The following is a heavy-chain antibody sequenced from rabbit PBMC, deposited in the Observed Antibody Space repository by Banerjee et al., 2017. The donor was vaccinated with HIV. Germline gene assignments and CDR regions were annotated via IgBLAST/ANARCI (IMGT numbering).Heavy chain of an antibody. V-gene: IGHV1S40*01. CDR3: AREYAGISYAFDL. D-gene: IGHD8-1*01. CDR1: GFSLNNNYV. Sequence: QSLEESGGDLVKPGASLTLTCTASGFSLNNNYVMCWVRQAPGKGLEWIACIGAGSGGITYYANWAKGRFTISKTSSTTVTLQMTSLTAADTATYFCAREYAGISYAFDLWGPGTLVTV. CDR2: IGAGSGGIT. J-gene: IGHJ2*01.